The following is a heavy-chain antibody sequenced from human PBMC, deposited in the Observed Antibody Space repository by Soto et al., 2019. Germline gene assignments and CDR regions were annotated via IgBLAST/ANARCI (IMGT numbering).Heavy chain of an antibody. Sequence: QMQLVQSGPEVKKPGTSVKVSCKASGFTFTSSAMQWVRQARGQRLEWIVWIVVGSGDTNYAQKFQERVTITRDMSTSTAYMELSSLRSEDTAVYYCAAGAAAGRYYYYYMDVWGKGTTVTVSS. D-gene: IGHD6-13*01. V-gene: IGHV1-58*02. CDR2: IVVGSGDT. CDR1: GFTFTSSA. J-gene: IGHJ6*03. CDR3: AAGAAAGRYYYYYMDV.